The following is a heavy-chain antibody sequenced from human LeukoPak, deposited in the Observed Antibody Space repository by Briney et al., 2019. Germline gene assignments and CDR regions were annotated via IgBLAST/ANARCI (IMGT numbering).Heavy chain of an antibody. J-gene: IGHJ4*02. D-gene: IGHD4-17*01. CDR2: IKSDGSNT. V-gene: IGHV3-74*01. CDR3: ARAILTPGGATVTRYFDY. CDR1: GFTFSSYW. Sequence: PGGSLRLSCAASGFTFSSYWMHWVRQAPGKGLVWVSRIKSDGSNTNYADSVKGRFTISRDNAKNTLYLQMNSLRAEDTAVYYCARAILTPGGATVTRYFDYWGQGTPVTVSS.